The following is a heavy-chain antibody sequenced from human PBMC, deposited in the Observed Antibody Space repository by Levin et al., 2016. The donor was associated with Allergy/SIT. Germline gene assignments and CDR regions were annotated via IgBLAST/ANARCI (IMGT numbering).Heavy chain of an antibody. CDR2: IYHSGST. CDR3: ARDPVGATPTPGDY. D-gene: IGHD1-26*01. V-gene: IGHV4-4*02. J-gene: IGHJ4*02. Sequence: WIRQPPGKGLEWIGEIYHSGSTNYNPSLKSRVTISVDKSKNQFSLKLGSVTAADTAVYYCARDPVGATPTPGDYWGQGTLVTVSS.